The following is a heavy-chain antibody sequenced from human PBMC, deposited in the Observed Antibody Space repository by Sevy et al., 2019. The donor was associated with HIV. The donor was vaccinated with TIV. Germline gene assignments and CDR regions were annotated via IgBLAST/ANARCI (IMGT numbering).Heavy chain of an antibody. V-gene: IGHV3-66*01. D-gene: IGHD5-18*01. J-gene: IGHJ4*02. CDR1: GFTVNSSY. CDR3: ARGKSGYGYALNY. CDR2: IHSDDTT. Sequence: GGSLRLSCAASGFTVNSSYMTWVRQAPGKGLEGVSVIHSDDTTYRADSVKDRFTISRDNFKNTLYLHMSSLRAEDTAVYYCARGKSGYGYALNYWGQGTLVTVSS.